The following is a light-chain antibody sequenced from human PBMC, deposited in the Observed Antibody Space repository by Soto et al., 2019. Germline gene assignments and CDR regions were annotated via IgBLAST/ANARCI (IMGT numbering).Light chain of an antibody. V-gene: IGLV1-47*01. J-gene: IGLJ1*01. CDR3: AKWDDSLRVYV. CDR2: RND. Sequence: QSALPQSPSASGTPGQRVTISCSTSNSRSGSNYVYWYQQLPGAAPKLLIYRNDQRPSGVPDRFSGSKSGTSASLAISGLRSEDEGDYFCAKWDDSLRVYVFGSGTRSPS. CDR1: NSRSGSNY.